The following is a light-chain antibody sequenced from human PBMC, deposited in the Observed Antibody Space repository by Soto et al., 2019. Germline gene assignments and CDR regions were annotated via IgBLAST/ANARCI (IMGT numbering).Light chain of an antibody. CDR2: DVS. V-gene: IGLV2-14*01. J-gene: IGLJ3*02. CDR3: TSYTTSSIGV. Sequence: QSVLTQPASVSGSPGQSITISCTGTSSDVGAYNYVSWCQQHPGKAPKLIIYDVSNRPSGVSNRFSGSKSGNTASLTISGLQAADEAYYYCTSYTTSSIGVFGGGTKLTVL. CDR1: SSDVGAYNY.